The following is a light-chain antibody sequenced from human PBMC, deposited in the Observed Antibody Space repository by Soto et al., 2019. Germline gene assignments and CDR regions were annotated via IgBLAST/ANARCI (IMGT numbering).Light chain of an antibody. CDR3: AAWDDSLNGYV. CDR2: GSD. CDR1: SSNIGSKT. V-gene: IGLV1-44*01. J-gene: IGLJ1*01. Sequence: QSVLTQPPSASGTPGQRVTISCSGSSSNIGSKTVNWYQQLPGTAPKLLIYGSDQRPSGVPDRFSGSKSGTSASPAISGLQSEDEADYYCAAWDDSLNGYVFGTGTTV.